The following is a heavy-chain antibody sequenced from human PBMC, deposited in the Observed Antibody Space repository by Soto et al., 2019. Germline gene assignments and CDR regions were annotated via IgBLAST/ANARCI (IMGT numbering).Heavy chain of an antibody. CDR2: IYYSGSS. CDR3: ARGPDRFDY. V-gene: IGHV4-59*01. CDR1: GGSISSYY. J-gene: IGHJ4*02. Sequence: SETLSLTCTVSGGSISSYYWSWIRQPPGKGLEWIGYIYYSGSSDYNPSLKSRASIPVDTSKNQFSLKLSSVTAADTAVYYCARGPDRFDYWGQGTLVTVSS.